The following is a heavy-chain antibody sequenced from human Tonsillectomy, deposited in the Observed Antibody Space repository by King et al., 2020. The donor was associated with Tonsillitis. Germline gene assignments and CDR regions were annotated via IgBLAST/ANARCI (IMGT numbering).Heavy chain of an antibody. CDR1: GFTFSIYA. CDR3: TKAKLKFGVFDY. D-gene: IGHD3-10*01. J-gene: IGHJ4*02. Sequence: VQSGGSLRLSCAASGFTFSIYAMNWVRQAPGKGLEWVSAITGSGGNTYYADSVKGRFTISRDSSKNTLYLQMNSLRAEDTAIYYCTKAKLKFGVFDYWGQGTLVTVSS. V-gene: IGHV3-23*01. CDR2: ITGSGGNT.